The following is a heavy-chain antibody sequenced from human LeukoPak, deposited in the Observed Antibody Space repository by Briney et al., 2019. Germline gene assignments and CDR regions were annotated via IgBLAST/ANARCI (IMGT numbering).Heavy chain of an antibody. CDR1: GFTFSNAW. CDR3: ARPQGDYYDSSGYYPNAFDI. Sequence: GGSLRLSCAASGFTFSNAWMSWVRQAPGKGLEWVGRIKSKTDGGTTDYAAPVKGRFTISRDDSKNTLYLQMNSLKTEDTAVYYCARPQGDYYDSSGYYPNAFDIWGQGTMVTVSS. V-gene: IGHV3-15*01. D-gene: IGHD3-22*01. J-gene: IGHJ3*02. CDR2: IKSKTDGGTT.